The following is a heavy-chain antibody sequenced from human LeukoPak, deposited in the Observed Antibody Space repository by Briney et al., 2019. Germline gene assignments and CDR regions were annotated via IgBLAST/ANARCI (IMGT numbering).Heavy chain of an antibody. D-gene: IGHD6-13*01. J-gene: IGHJ5*02. V-gene: IGHV3-23*01. CDR2: ISGSGGST. CDR3: AKHPTFAAAGTNWFDP. Sequence: GGSLRLSCAASGFTFSSYAMSWVRQAPGKGLEWVSTISGSGGSTYYADSVKGRFTISRDNSKNTLYLQMNSLRAEDTAVYYCAKHPTFAAAGTNWFDPWGQGTLVTVSS. CDR1: GFTFSSYA.